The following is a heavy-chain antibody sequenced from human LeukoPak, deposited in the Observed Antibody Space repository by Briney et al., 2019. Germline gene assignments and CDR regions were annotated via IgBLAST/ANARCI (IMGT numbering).Heavy chain of an antibody. D-gene: IGHD2-2*02. J-gene: IGHJ5*02. V-gene: IGHV1-18*01. CDR2: ISAYNGNT. CDR1: GYTFTSYG. CDR3: ARDRGCSSTSCYMTGGWFDP. Sequence: ASVKVSCKASGYTFTSYGISWVRQAPGQGLEWMGWISAYNGNTNYAQKLQGRVTMTTDTSTSTAYMELRSLRSDDTAMYYCARDRGCSSTSCYMTGGWFDPWGQGTLVTVSS.